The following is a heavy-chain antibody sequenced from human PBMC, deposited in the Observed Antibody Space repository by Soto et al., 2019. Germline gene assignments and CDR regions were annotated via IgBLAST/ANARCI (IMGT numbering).Heavy chain of an antibody. D-gene: IGHD1-7*01. CDR1: GFTFGSYA. CDR3: AREPRLELRHYYYYYGMDV. J-gene: IGHJ6*02. V-gene: IGHV3-30-3*01. CDR2: ISYDGSNK. Sequence: GGSLRLSCAASGFTFGSYAMHWVRQAPGKGLEWVAVISYDGSNKYYADSVKGRFTISRDNSKNTLYLQMNSLRAEDTAVYYCAREPRLELRHYYYYYGMDVWGQGTTVTVSS.